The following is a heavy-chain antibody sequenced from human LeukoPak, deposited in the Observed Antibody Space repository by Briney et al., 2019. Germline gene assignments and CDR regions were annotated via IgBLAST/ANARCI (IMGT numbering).Heavy chain of an antibody. CDR3: ATDGAGFNA. V-gene: IGHV3-23*01. CDR1: GFTFTSYA. CDR2: ISGSGGST. Sequence: PGGSLRLSCAASGFTFTSYAMSWVRQAQGKGLEWVSAISGSGGSTYYADSVKGRFTISRDNAKKSLYLQMNNLRAEDTAVYYCATDGAGFNAWGQGVLVTVSS. J-gene: IGHJ5*02.